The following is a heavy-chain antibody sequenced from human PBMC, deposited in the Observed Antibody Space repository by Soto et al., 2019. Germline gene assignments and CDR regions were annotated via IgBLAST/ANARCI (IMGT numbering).Heavy chain of an antibody. D-gene: IGHD3-3*01. Sequence: PGGSLRLSCAASGFTFSSYAMSWVRQAPGKGLEWVSAISGSGGSTYYADSVKGRFTISRDNSKNTLYLQMNSLRAEDTAVYYCAKTPGYDFRPAYYFDYWGQGTLVTVSS. V-gene: IGHV3-23*01. J-gene: IGHJ4*02. CDR3: AKTPGYDFRPAYYFDY. CDR2: ISGSGGST. CDR1: GFTFSSYA.